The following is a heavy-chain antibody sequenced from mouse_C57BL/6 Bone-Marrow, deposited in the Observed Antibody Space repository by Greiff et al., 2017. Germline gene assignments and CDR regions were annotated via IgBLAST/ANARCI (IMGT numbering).Heavy chain of an antibody. Sequence: VQLQQSGAELVRPGTSVKVSCKASGYAFTNYLIEWVKQRPGQGLEWIGVINPGSGGTNYNEKFKGKATLTADKSSSTAYMQLSSLTSEDSAVYFCAREYDYDRFAYWGQGTLVTVSA. D-gene: IGHD2-4*01. CDR1: GYAFTNYL. CDR2: INPGSGGT. V-gene: IGHV1-54*01. CDR3: AREYDYDRFAY. J-gene: IGHJ3*01.